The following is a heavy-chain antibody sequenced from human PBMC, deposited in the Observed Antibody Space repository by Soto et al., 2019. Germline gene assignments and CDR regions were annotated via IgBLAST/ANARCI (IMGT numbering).Heavy chain of an antibody. D-gene: IGHD6-13*01. CDR1: GFTFSSYW. CDR3: ARDFRSIAAAADPFDI. CDR2: IKQDGSEK. Sequence: EVQLVESGGGLVQPGGSLRLSCAASGFTFSSYWMSWVRQAPGKGLEWVANIKQDGSEKYYVDSVKGRFTISRDNAKNSLYLQMNSLRAEDTAVYYCARDFRSIAAAADPFDIWGQGTMVTVSS. V-gene: IGHV3-7*01. J-gene: IGHJ3*02.